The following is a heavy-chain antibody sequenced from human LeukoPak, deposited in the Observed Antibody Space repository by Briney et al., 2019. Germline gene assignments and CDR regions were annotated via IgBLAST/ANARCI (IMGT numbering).Heavy chain of an antibody. CDR3: AKDMGLRSSSSPLDY. V-gene: IGHV3-9*01. CDR2: ISWNSGSI. J-gene: IGHJ4*02. CDR1: GFTFDDYA. D-gene: IGHD6-13*01. Sequence: GGSLRLSCAASGFTFDDYAMHWVRQAPGKGLEWVSGISWNSGSIGYADSVKGRFTISRDNTKNSLYLQMNSLRAEDTALYYCAKDMGLRSSSSPLDYWGQGTLVTVSS.